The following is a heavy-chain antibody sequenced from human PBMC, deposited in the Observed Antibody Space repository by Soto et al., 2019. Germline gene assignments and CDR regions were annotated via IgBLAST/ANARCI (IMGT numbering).Heavy chain of an antibody. CDR2: ISSSSSYI. CDR3: AGDRIAAHSCFDP. J-gene: IGHJ5*02. CDR1: GFTFSSYS. D-gene: IGHD6-13*01. Sequence: PGGSLRLSCAASGFTFSSYSMNWVRQAPGKGLEWVSSISSSSSYIYYADSVKGRFTISRDNAKNSLYLQMNSLRAEDTAVYYWAGDRIAAHSCFDPWGQGTLVTVSS. V-gene: IGHV3-21*01.